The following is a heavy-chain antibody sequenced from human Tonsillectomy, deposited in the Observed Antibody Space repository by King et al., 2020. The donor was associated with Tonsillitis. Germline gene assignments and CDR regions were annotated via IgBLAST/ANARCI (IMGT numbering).Heavy chain of an antibody. J-gene: IGHJ4*02. V-gene: IGHV3-30*18. D-gene: IGHD6-19*01. CDR2: ISYDVSRK. CDR1: GFTFTNYG. Sequence: VQLVESGGGVVQPGRSLRLSCAASGFTFTNYGMYWVRQAPGKGLEWVAVISYDVSRKYYADSVKGRFTISRDNAKNTLYLQMNSLRPEDTAVYYCAKFGRQWLVDFWGQGPLLTLTS. CDR3: AKFGRQWLVDF.